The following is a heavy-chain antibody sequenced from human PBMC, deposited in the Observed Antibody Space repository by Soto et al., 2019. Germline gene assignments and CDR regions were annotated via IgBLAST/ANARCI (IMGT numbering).Heavy chain of an antibody. Sequence: GGSLRLSCAASGFTFSSYWMHWVRQAPGKGLVWVSRINSDGSSTSYADSVKGRFTISRDNAKNTLYLQMNSRRAEDTAVYYCARGNLYYYDSSGHFDYWGQGTLVTVSS. V-gene: IGHV3-74*01. CDR1: GFTFSSYW. J-gene: IGHJ4*02. D-gene: IGHD3-22*01. CDR3: ARGNLYYYDSSGHFDY. CDR2: INSDGSST.